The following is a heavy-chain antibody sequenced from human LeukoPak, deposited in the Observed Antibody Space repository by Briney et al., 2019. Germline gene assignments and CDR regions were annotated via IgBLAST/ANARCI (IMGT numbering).Heavy chain of an antibody. Sequence: PGGSLRLSCAASGFTFSSYKMNWVRQAPGKGLEWVSYISSSGSTIYYADSVKGRFTISRDNAKNSLYLQMNSLRAEDTAVYYCARDGGGYCSGGSCYSVSYYGMDVWGKGTTVTVSS. V-gene: IGHV3-48*03. D-gene: IGHD2-15*01. CDR2: ISSSGSTI. CDR1: GFTFSSYK. J-gene: IGHJ6*04. CDR3: ARDGGGYCSGGSCYSVSYYGMDV.